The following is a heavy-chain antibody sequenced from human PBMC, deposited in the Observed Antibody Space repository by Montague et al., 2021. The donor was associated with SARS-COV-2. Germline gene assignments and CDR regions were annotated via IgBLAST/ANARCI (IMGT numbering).Heavy chain of an antibody. V-gene: IGHV4-39*01. CDR2: IYYSGST. CDR3: ARHVDSYGPYYFDY. Sequence: SETLSLTCTVSGGSISSSSYYWGWIRQPPGKGLEWIGSIYYSGSTYYNPSLKSRVTISVDTSKNQFSLKLSSVTAADTAVYYCARHVDSYGPYYFDYWSQGTLVTVSS. J-gene: IGHJ4*02. CDR1: GGSISSSSYY. D-gene: IGHD5-18*01.